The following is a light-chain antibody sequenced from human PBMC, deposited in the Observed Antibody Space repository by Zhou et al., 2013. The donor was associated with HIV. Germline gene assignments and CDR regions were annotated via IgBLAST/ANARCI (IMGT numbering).Light chain of an antibody. Sequence: DIQMTQSPSSLSASVGDRVTITCQASQDISNYLNWYQQKPGKAPKVLIYAASRLQSGIPSRFSGSGSGTNFTLTISNLLPEDVATYFCQQSNTFLGLTFGPGTKVDIK. CDR2: AAS. CDR3: QQSNTFLGLT. CDR1: QDISNY. V-gene: IGKV1-12*01. J-gene: IGKJ3*01.